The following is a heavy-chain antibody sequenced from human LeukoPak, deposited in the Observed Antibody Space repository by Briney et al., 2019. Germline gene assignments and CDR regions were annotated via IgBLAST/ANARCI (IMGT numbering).Heavy chain of an antibody. J-gene: IGHJ2*01. CDR3: ARAPPNSSGCYRSYWYFDH. CDR1: GGSISSYY. V-gene: IGHV4-59*01. D-gene: IGHD6-19*01. Sequence: SETLSLTCTVSGGSISSYYWSWIRQPPGKGLEWIGYIYYSGSTNYNPSLKSRVTISVDASKNQFSLKLSSVPAADTAVYYCARAPPNSSGCYRSYWYFDHWGRGTLVTVSS. CDR2: IYYSGST.